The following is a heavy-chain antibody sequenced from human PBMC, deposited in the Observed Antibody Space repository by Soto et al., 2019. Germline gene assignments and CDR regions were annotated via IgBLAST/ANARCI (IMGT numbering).Heavy chain of an antibody. J-gene: IGHJ4*02. V-gene: IGHV4-59*01. D-gene: IGHD6-13*01. CDR2: IHHSGST. CDR1: GASIRSYY. CDR3: TRGDSSSWRPHFDY. Sequence: QVQLQESGPGLVRPSETLSLTCTVSGASIRSYYWSWIRQPPGKGLEWIGFIHHSGSTNYNPSLKSRLTMSVDTSKNQFSLKLSSVTAADTAVYYCTRGDSSSWRPHFDYWGQGTPVTVSS.